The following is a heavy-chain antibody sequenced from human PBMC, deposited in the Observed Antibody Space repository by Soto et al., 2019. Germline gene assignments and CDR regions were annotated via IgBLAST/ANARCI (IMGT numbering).Heavy chain of an antibody. J-gene: IGHJ4*02. CDR2: IRSKAYGGTA. V-gene: IGHV3-49*05. CDR3: ARDVGATVQN. D-gene: IGHD1-26*01. CDR1: GFTFGDNA. Sequence: EVQLVESGGGLVKPGRSLRLSCSASGFTFGDNAMSWFRQAPGKGLEWLGFIRSKAYGGTAESAPSVKGRYIISRDDSKSIAYLQMNSLKIEDTGVYFCARDVGATVQNWGQGTQVTVSS.